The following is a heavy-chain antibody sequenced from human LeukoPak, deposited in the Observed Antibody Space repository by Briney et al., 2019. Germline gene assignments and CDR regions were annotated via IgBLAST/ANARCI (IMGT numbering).Heavy chain of an antibody. D-gene: IGHD6-13*01. CDR2: INHSGST. Sequence: PSETLSLTCAVSGGSFSGYYWSWIRQPPGKGLEWIGEINHSGSTNYNPCLKSRVTISVDTSKNQFSLKLSSVTAADTAVYYCARVRGSARFSSWAFDYWGQGTLVTVSS. V-gene: IGHV4-34*01. CDR3: ARVRGSARFSSWAFDY. CDR1: GGSFSGYY. J-gene: IGHJ4*02.